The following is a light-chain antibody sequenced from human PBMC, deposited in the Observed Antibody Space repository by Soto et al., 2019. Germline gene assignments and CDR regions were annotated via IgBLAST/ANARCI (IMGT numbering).Light chain of an antibody. J-gene: IGLJ2*01. CDR3: AAWDDSLNEVV. CDR1: SSNIGNNA. Sequence: QLVLTQPPSVSEAPRQRVTISCSGSSSNIGNNAVNWYQQLPGKAPKLLIYYDDLLPSGVSDRFSGSKSGTSASLAISGLQSEDEADYYCAAWDDSLNEVVFGGGTKLTVL. CDR2: YDD. V-gene: IGLV1-36*01.